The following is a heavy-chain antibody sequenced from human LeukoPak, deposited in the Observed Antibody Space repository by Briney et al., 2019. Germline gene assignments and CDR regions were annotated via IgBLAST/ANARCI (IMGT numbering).Heavy chain of an antibody. CDR2: IYHSGST. CDR3: ARGRDGYNLAHLDY. V-gene: IGHV4-4*02. Sequence: SETLSLTCAVTGASISNSNWWTWVRQPPGKGLEWIGEIYHSGSTNYKTSLKSRATISVDRSKNQFSLKLSSVTAADTAVYYCARGRDGYNLAHLDYWGQGTLVTVSS. D-gene: IGHD5-24*01. J-gene: IGHJ4*02. CDR1: GASISNSNW.